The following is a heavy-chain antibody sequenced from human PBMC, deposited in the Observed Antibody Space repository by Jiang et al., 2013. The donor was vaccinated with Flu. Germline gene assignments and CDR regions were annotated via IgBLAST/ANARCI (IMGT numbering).Heavy chain of an antibody. CDR3: ARERNSLIVVVPDNWFDP. V-gene: IGHV6-1*01. J-gene: IGHJ5*02. Sequence: TYYRSKWYNDYAVSVKSRITINPDTSKNQFSLQLNSVTPEDTAVYYCARERNSLIVVVPDNWFDPWGQGTLVTVSS. CDR2: TYYRSKWYN. D-gene: IGHD2-2*01.